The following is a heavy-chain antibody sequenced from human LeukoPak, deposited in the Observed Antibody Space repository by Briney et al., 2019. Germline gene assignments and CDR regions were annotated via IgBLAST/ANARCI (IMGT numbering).Heavy chain of an antibody. J-gene: IGHJ4*02. Sequence: ASVKVSCKASGYTFTSYDINWVRQATGQGLEWMGWTNPNSGNTGYAQKFQGRVTITRNTSISTAYMELSSLRSEDTAVYYCAREVTMVRGAMVDWGQGTLVTVSS. V-gene: IGHV1-8*03. CDR1: GYTFTSYD. D-gene: IGHD3-10*01. CDR2: TNPNSGNT. CDR3: AREVTMVRGAMVD.